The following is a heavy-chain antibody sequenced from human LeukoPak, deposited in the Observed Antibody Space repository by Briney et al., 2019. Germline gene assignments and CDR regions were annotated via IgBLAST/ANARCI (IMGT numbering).Heavy chain of an antibody. CDR2: INPNSGGA. D-gene: IGHD6-19*01. V-gene: IGHV1-2*02. Sequence: PEASVKVSCKASGYTFTGYYMHWVRQAPGQGLEWMGWINPNSGGAKYAQKFQDRVTMTRDTSISTAYMGLSRLRSDDTAVYYCAKGRVVAGSKSLTYHWLDPWGQGTLVTVSS. CDR1: GYTFTGYY. CDR3: AKGRVVAGSKSLTYHWLDP. J-gene: IGHJ5*02.